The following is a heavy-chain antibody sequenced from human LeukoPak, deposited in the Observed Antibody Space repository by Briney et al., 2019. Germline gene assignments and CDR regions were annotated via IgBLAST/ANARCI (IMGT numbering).Heavy chain of an antibody. CDR2: ISSAGSTI. CDR3: ARESQSAYYFDSSGYEGAFDI. CDR1: GFTFSSYE. D-gene: IGHD3-22*01. J-gene: IGHJ3*02. V-gene: IGHV3-48*03. Sequence: GGSLRLSCAASGFTFSSYEMNWVRQAPGKGLEWVSYISSAGSTIYYADSVKGRFTISRDNAKNLLYLQMNSLRAEDTAVYYCARESQSAYYFDSSGYEGAFDIWGQGTMVTVSS.